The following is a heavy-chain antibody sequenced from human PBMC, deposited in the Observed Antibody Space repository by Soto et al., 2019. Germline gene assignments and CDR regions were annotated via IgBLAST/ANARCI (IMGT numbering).Heavy chain of an antibody. D-gene: IGHD6-19*01. Sequence: GGSLRLSCAASGFTFSNYVMSWVRQAPGKGLEWVSGISGSGGSTYYADSYADSVKGRLTISRDNSKNTLYLQMNSLRAEDTALYYCAKSADSSGWYNGAFDIWGQGTMVTVSS. CDR1: GFTFSNYV. J-gene: IGHJ3*02. V-gene: IGHV3-23*01. CDR3: AKSADSSGWYNGAFDI. CDR2: ISGSGGST.